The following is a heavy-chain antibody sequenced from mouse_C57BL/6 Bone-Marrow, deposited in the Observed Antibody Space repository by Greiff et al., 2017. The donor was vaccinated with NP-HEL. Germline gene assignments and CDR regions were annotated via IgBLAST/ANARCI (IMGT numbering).Heavy chain of an antibody. CDR2: IDPNSGGT. J-gene: IGHJ1*03. CDR3: AITTVVAHWYFDV. V-gene: IGHV1-72*01. Sequence: VQLQQPGAELVKPGASVKLSCKASGYTFTSYWMHWVKQRPGRGLEWIGRIDPNSGGTKYNEKFKSKATLTVDKPSSTAHMQLSSLTSEDSAVYYCAITTVVAHWYFDVWGTGTTVTVSS. D-gene: IGHD1-1*01. CDR1: GYTFTSYW.